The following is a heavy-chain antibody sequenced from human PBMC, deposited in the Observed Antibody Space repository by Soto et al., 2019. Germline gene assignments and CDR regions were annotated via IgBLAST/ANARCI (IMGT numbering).Heavy chain of an antibody. CDR2: ISSGASNM. Sequence: GGSLRLSCAASGFAFSGFEMNWVRQAPGKGLEWVSYISSGASNMYYADSVKGRFTISRDNAQSSLYLQMNSLRVEDTAVYYCARDPNYDFWSGYRNKEGTYGMDVWGQGTTVTVS. CDR3: ARDPNYDFWSGYRNKEGTYGMDV. CDR1: GFAFSGFE. J-gene: IGHJ6*02. V-gene: IGHV3-48*03. D-gene: IGHD3-3*01.